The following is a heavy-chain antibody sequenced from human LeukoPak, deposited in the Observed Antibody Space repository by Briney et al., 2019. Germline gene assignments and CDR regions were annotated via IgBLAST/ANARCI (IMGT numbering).Heavy chain of an antibody. J-gene: IGHJ6*02. D-gene: IGHD6-25*01. CDR3: ARASDSYSSGFFPPYYYYGMDV. V-gene: IGHV4-59*01. CDR1: GGSISTYY. CDR2: IYYSGST. Sequence: PSETLSLTCTVSGGSISTYYWSWIRQPPGKGLEWIGYIYYSGSTNYNPSLKSRVTISVDTSKNQFSLKLSSVTAADTAVYYCARASDSYSSGFFPPYYYYGMDVWGQGTTVTVSS.